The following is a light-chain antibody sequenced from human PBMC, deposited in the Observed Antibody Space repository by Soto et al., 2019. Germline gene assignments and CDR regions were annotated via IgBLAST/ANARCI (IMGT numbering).Light chain of an antibody. CDR2: GAS. CDR3: QQYGSSPWT. CDR1: QSVSSSY. V-gene: IGKV3-20*01. Sequence: EIVLTQSPGTLSLSPGERATLSCRASQSVSSSYLSWYQQKPGQAPRLLMYGASSRATGIPDRFSGSGSGTGFTLTSSRLEPEDFAVYYCQQYGSSPWTFGQGTKVEIK. J-gene: IGKJ1*01.